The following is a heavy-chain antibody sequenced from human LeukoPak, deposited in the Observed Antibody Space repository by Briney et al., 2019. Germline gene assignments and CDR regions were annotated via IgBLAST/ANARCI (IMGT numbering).Heavy chain of an antibody. CDR3: TRGALWVNERLFEP. V-gene: IGHV4-34*01. Sequence: SETLSLTCALYGGSFSGHYWNWIRQPPGKGREWIGEINHSGSATYNTSLKSRVPIPVETSKTQFYLKLSSVTAADTAVYYCTRGALWVNERLFEPWGQRNLVTVSS. J-gene: IGHJ5*02. CDR2: INHSGSA. D-gene: IGHD1-1*01. CDR1: GGSFSGHY.